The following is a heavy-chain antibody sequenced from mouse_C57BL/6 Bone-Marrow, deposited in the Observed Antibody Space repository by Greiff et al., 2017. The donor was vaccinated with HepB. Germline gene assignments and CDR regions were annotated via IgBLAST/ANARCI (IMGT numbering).Heavy chain of an antibody. CDR1: GYSFTSYY. CDR2: IYPGSGNT. CDR3: ASLRGLAY. Sequence: LQESGPELVKPGASVKISCKASGYSFTSYYIHWVKQRPGQGLEWIGWIYPGSGNTKYNEKFKGKATLTADTSSSTAYMQLSSLTSEDSAVYYCASLRGLAYWGQGTLVTVSA. J-gene: IGHJ3*01. V-gene: IGHV1-66*01.